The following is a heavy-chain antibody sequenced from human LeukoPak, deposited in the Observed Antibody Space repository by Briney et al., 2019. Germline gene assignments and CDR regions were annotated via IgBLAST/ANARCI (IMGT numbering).Heavy chain of an antibody. CDR1: GGSISSGSYY. V-gene: IGHV4-61*02. D-gene: IGHD3-22*01. Sequence: TSETLSLTCTVSGGSISSGSYYWSWIRQPAGKGLEWIGRIYTSGSTNYNPSLKSRVTISVDTSKNQFSLKLSSVTAADTAVYYCARVADSSGRETYYFDYWGQGTLVTVSS. CDR2: IYTSGST. CDR3: ARVADSSGRETYYFDY. J-gene: IGHJ4*02.